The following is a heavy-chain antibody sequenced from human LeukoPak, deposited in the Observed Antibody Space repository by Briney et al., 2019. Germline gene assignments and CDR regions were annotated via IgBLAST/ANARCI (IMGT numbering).Heavy chain of an antibody. D-gene: IGHD3-9*01. J-gene: IGHJ6*03. CDR2: IKQDGSEK. Sequence: GGSLRLSCAASGFTFSSYWMNWVRQAPGKGLEWVANIKQDGSEKYYLDSVKRRFTISRDNAKHSLYLQMTRLRAEDTAVYYCARDVSQRGGYDILTGYFTSSTYYMDVWGKGTTVTVSS. CDR1: GFTFSSYW. CDR3: ARDVSQRGGYDILTGYFTSSTYYMDV. V-gene: IGHV3-7*01.